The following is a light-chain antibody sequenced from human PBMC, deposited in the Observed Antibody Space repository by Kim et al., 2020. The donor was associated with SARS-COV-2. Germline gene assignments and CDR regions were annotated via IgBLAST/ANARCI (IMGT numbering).Light chain of an antibody. V-gene: IGLV2-14*04. CDR2: DVS. CDR3: SSFTSSSTWV. J-gene: IGLJ3*02. Sequence: GQSITISCTGTRSDVGGYNYVSWYQQHPGKAPKLMIYDVSKRPSGVSNRFSGSKSGNTASLTISGLQAEDEADYHCSSFTSSSTWVFGGGTKLTVL. CDR1: RSDVGGYNY.